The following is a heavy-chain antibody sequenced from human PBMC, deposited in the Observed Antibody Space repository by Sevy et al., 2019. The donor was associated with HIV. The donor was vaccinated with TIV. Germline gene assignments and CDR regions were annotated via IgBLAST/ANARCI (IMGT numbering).Heavy chain of an antibody. CDR2: ISSSSSYI. D-gene: IGHD2-15*01. Sequence: GGSLRLSCAASGFTFSSYSMNWVRQAPGKGLEWVSSISSSSSYIYYADSVKGRFTISRDNAKNSLYLQMNSLRAEDTAVYYWARGLSCSGGSCFFDYWGQGTLVTVSS. J-gene: IGHJ4*02. CDR3: ARGLSCSGGSCFFDY. CDR1: GFTFSSYS. V-gene: IGHV3-21*01.